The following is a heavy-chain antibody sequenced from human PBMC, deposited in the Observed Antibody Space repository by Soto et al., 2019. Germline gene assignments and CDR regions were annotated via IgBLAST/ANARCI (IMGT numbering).Heavy chain of an antibody. J-gene: IGHJ5*02. V-gene: IGHV4-31*03. CDR1: GGSISSGDYY. CDR2: IYYSGST. D-gene: IGHD3-3*01. CDR3: ARWWSGSQQGFDT. Sequence: QVQLQESGPGLVKPSQTLSLTCTVSGGSISSGDYYWSWIRHHPGKGLEWIGDIYYSGSTYYNPSIKSRVIISVDTSNNQFSLKLNSVTAAATAVYYCARWWSGSQQGFDTWGQGTLVTVSS.